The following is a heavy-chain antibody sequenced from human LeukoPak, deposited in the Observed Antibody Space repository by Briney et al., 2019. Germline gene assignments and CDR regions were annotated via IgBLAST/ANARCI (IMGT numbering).Heavy chain of an antibody. Sequence: QPGGSLRLSCAASGFTFSSYAMSWVRQAPGKGLEWVSAISGSGGSTYYADSVKGRFTISRDNSKNTLYLQMNSLRAEDTAVYYCAKRPMAPGYYYYYYMDVWGKGTTVTVSS. CDR2: ISGSGGST. J-gene: IGHJ6*03. D-gene: IGHD2-8*01. CDR3: AKRPMAPGYYYYYYMDV. V-gene: IGHV3-23*01. CDR1: GFTFSSYA.